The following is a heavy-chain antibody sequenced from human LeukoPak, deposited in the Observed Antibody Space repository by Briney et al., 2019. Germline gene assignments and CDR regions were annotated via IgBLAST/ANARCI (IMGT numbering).Heavy chain of an antibody. D-gene: IGHD1-26*01. Sequence: ASVKVSCKASGYTFPSYDINWVRQAPGQGLEWMGWINPKSGGTNYAQKFQGRVTMTRDTSISTAYMELSRLTSDDTAVYYCAREITKEWELLRWGQGTLVTVSS. V-gene: IGHV1-2*02. CDR1: GYTFPSYD. CDR3: AREITKEWELLR. J-gene: IGHJ4*02. CDR2: INPKSGGT.